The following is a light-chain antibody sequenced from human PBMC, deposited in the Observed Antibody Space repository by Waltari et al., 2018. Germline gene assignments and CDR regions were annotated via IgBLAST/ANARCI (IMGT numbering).Light chain of an antibody. V-gene: IGKV1-39*01. CDR2: AAT. CDR1: QNSRNF. CDR3: QHGNTFPLT. J-gene: IGKJ4*01. Sequence: IQMTQSPSSLSASVGDRVTITCRESQNSRNFLNWYQQKPGKAPRLLIYAATTLQTGVPARFSANRSGTDFTLTIRDLQPEDSATYYCQHGNTFPLTFGGGTKVEIK.